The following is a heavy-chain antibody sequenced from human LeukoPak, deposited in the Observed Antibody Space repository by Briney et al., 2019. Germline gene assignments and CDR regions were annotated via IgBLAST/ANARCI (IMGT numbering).Heavy chain of an antibody. V-gene: IGHV3-53*01. CDR2: IIGGGRT. CDR3: ARDSDTETGWYYYDMDV. J-gene: IGHJ6*02. Sequence: GALRLSCAASGFTVSNSYMSWVRQAPGKGREWVSVIIGGGRTYYADSVKGRFTISRDNSKNTVYLQMNSLRAEDTAVYYCARDSDTETGWYYYDMDVWGQGTTVTVSS. CDR1: GFTVSNSY. D-gene: IGHD2-8*02.